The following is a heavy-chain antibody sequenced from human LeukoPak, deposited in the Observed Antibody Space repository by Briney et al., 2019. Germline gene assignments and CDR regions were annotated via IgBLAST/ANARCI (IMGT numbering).Heavy chain of an antibody. CDR3: ARAGQLLNYYYYMDV. Sequence: PGGSLRLSCAASGFTFDDYGMSWVRQAPGKGLEWVSGINWNGGSTGYADSVKGRFTISRDNAKNSLYLQMNSLRAEDTALYHCARAGQLLNYYYYMDVWGKGTTVTVSS. V-gene: IGHV3-20*01. J-gene: IGHJ6*03. CDR2: INWNGGST. CDR1: GFTFDDYG. D-gene: IGHD2-2*01.